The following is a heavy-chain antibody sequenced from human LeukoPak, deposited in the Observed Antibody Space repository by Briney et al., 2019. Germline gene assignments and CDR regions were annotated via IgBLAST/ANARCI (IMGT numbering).Heavy chain of an antibody. CDR1: GGSFSGYY. D-gene: IGHD4-23*01. Sequence: PSETLSVTCAVYGGSFSGYYWSWIRQPPGKGLEWIGEINHSGSTNYNPSLKSRVTISVDTSKNQFSLKLSSVTAADTAVYYCARARGVRLGGNSIPSLYYWGQGTLVTVSS. CDR2: INHSGST. J-gene: IGHJ4*02. V-gene: IGHV4-34*01. CDR3: ARARGVRLGGNSIPSLYY.